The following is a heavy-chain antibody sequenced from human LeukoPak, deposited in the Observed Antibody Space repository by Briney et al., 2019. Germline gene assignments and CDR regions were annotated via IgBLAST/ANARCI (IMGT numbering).Heavy chain of an antibody. Sequence: SETLSLTCAVYGGSFSAYYWSWIRQPPGKGLEWIGEINHSGSTSYNPSLKSRLTISADTSMNQFSLKLSSVTAADTAVYYCARGFNGDYPYSYYYYYMDVWGKGTTVSVSS. CDR2: INHSGST. CDR1: GGSFSAYY. D-gene: IGHD4-17*01. CDR3: ARGFNGDYPYSYYYYYMDV. V-gene: IGHV4-34*01. J-gene: IGHJ6*03.